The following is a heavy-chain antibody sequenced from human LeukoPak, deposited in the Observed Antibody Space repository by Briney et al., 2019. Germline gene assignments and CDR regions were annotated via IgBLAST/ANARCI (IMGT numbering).Heavy chain of an antibody. CDR1: GFTFSSYE. CDR2: IYSGGNT. D-gene: IGHD2-21*02. Sequence: TGGSLRLSCAASGFTFSSYEMNWVRQAPGKGLEWVSIIYSGGNTYYADSVKGRFTISRDNSKNTLYLQMNRLRPEDTAVYYCARGTVTAPDYWGQGTPVTVSS. V-gene: IGHV3-53*01. CDR3: ARGTVTAPDY. J-gene: IGHJ4*02.